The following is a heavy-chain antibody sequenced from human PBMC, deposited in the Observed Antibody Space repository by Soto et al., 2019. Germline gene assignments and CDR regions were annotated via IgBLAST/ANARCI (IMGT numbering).Heavy chain of an antibody. V-gene: IGHV5-51*01. D-gene: IGHD6-25*01. Sequence: GESLKISCKGSGYSFSSHWIGWVRQMPGKGLEWMGNIYPGDSNSRYSPSFEGQIDMSADRSINTAYLRLSSLKASDTATYYCARNLDEDSSAAGFDYWGQGTLVTVSS. CDR1: GYSFSSHW. CDR3: ARNLDEDSSAAGFDY. J-gene: IGHJ4*02. CDR2: IYPGDSNS.